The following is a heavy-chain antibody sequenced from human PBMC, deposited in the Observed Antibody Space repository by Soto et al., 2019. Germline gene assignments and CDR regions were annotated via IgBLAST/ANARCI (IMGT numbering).Heavy chain of an antibody. Sequence: QVQLVESGGGVVQPGRSLRLSCAASGFTFSTYGMHWVRQAPGKGLEWVALISYDGSNKYYADSVKGRFTISRDNSKNTLYLQMNSLRAEDTAVYYCAKAISWEEGTHYYGMDVWGQGTTVTVSS. CDR1: GFTFSTYG. CDR2: ISYDGSNK. CDR3: AKAISWEEGTHYYGMDV. V-gene: IGHV3-30*18. J-gene: IGHJ6*02. D-gene: IGHD1-26*01.